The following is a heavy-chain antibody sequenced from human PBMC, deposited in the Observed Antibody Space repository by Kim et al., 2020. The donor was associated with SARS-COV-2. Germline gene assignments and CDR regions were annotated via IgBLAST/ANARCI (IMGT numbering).Heavy chain of an antibody. V-gene: IGHV1-24*01. J-gene: IGHJ4*02. CDR2: FDPEDGET. Sequence: ASVKVSCKVSGYTLTELSMHWVRQAPGKGLEWMGGFDPEDGETIYAQKFQGRVTMTEDTSTDTAYMELSSLRSEDTAVYYCATDPRSYYYGSGSYHREATGNFDYWGQGTLVTVSS. CDR1: GYTLTELS. D-gene: IGHD3-10*01. CDR3: ATDPRSYYYGSGSYHREATGNFDY.